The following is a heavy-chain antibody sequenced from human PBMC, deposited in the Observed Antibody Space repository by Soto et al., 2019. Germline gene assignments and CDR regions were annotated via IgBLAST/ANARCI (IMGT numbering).Heavy chain of an antibody. CDR3: ARTPLTSDAFDI. V-gene: IGHV3-33*01. J-gene: IGHJ3*02. Sequence: PGGSLRLSCAASGFTFSSYGMHWVRQAPGKGLEWVAVIWYDGTSKFYADFVKGRFTISRDTSNNTLYLQLNSLRPDDTAVYYCARTPLTSDAFDIWGQGTRVTVSS. D-gene: IGHD3-16*01. CDR2: IWYDGTSK. CDR1: GFTFSSYG.